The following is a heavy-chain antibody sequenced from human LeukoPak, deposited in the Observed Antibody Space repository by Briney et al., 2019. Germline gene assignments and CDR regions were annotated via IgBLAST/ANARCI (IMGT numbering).Heavy chain of an antibody. CDR2: ISAYNGNT. V-gene: IGHV1-18*01. J-gene: IGHJ4*02. CDR1: GYTFTSYG. CDR3: ARSLGYCSSTSCSFDY. D-gene: IGHD2-2*01. Sequence: ASVKVSCKASGYTFTSYGISWVRQAPGQGLEWMGWISAYNGNTNYAQKLQDRVTMTTDTSTSTAYMELRSLRSDDTAVYYCARSLGYCSSTSCSFDYWGQGTLVTVSS.